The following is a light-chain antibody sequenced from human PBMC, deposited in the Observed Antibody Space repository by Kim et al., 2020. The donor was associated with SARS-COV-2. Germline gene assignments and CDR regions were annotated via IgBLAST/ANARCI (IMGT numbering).Light chain of an antibody. Sequence: QSVLTQPPSASGTPGQRVTISCSGSRSNIGSNYIYWYQHLPGTAPKLLIYKNNQRPSGVPDRFSGSKSGTSASLAISGLRSEDEAYYYCGAWDDSLSVLFGGGTQLTVL. CDR2: KNN. V-gene: IGLV1-47*01. CDR3: GAWDDSLSVL. CDR1: RSNIGSNY. J-gene: IGLJ2*01.